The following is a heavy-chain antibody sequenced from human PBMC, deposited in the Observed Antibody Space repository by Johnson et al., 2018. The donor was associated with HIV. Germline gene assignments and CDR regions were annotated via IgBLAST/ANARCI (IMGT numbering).Heavy chain of an antibody. J-gene: IGHJ3*02. CDR1: GFTFSSYG. CDR2: IRYDGSNK. CDR3: AKDLNWVIGWELRRSYAFDI. Sequence: QVQLVESGGGVVQPGGSLRLSCAASGFTFSSYGMHWVRQAPGKGLEWVAFIRYDGSNKYYADSVKGRFTISRDNSKNTLYLQMNSLRAEDTAVYYCAKDLNWVIGWELRRSYAFDIWGQGTMVTVSS. D-gene: IGHD1-26*01. V-gene: IGHV3-30*02.